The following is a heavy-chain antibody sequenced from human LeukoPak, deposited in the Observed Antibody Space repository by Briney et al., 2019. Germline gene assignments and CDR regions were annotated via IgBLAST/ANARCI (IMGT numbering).Heavy chain of an antibody. V-gene: IGHV3-23*01. D-gene: IGHD6-13*01. CDR1: GFTFSNYA. CDR2: ISGSGGST. CDR3: AKGVAAAGANFDY. Sequence: GGSLRLSCAASGFTFSNYAMSWVRQAPGKGLEWVSAISGSGGSTYYADSVKGRFTISRDNSKNTLYLQMNSLRAEDTAVYYCAKGVAAAGANFDYWGQGTLVTVSS. J-gene: IGHJ4*02.